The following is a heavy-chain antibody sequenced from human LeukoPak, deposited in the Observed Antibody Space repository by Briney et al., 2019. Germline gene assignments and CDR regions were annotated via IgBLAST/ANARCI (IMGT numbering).Heavy chain of an antibody. Sequence: SETLSLTCTVSGGSISSYYWSWIRQPAGKGLEWLGRIYTSGSTNYNPSLKSRVTMSVDTSKDQFSLKLSSVTAADTAVYYCARDVAVARSDAFDIWGQGTMVTVSS. CDR1: GGSISSYY. CDR2: IYTSGST. J-gene: IGHJ3*02. D-gene: IGHD6-19*01. CDR3: ARDVAVARSDAFDI. V-gene: IGHV4-4*07.